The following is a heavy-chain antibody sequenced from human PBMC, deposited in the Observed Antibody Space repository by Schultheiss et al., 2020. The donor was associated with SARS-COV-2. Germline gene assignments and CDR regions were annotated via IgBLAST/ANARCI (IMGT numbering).Heavy chain of an antibody. CDR1: GGSFSDYY. V-gene: IGHV4-34*01. CDR3: ARGVVPRPSDRYNSHMDV. D-gene: IGHD2-2*01. CDR2: IKHGVTT. J-gene: IGHJ6*03. Sequence: GSLRLSCAVYGGSFSDYYWTWIRQTPGKGLEWIGEIKHGVTTNYNPSLASRVTISVDTSKKQFSLRLTSVTAADTAMYYCARGVVPRPSDRYNSHMDVWGKGTTVTVSS.